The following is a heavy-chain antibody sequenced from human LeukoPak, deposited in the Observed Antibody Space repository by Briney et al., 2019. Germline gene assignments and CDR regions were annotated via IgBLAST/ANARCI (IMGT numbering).Heavy chain of an antibody. J-gene: IGHJ4*02. CDR1: GFTFSSYG. CDR3: AKRSDYGGNSNYLDF. D-gene: IGHD4-23*01. CDR2: LSRSGGDT. Sequence: GGSLRLSCAASGFTFSSYGMSWVRQAPGKGLEWVSALSRSGGDTYYADSVKGRFTISRDNSKNTLYLQMNSLRAEDTAVYYCAKRSDYGGNSNYLDFWSQGTLVTVSS. V-gene: IGHV3-23*01.